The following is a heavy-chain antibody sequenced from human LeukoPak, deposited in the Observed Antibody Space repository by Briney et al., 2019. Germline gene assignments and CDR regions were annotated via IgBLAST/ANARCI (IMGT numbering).Heavy chain of an antibody. CDR1: GYTFTSYA. D-gene: IGHD2-2*01. CDR3: ATSTKYKTSWGAFDI. CDR2: INTGNDNT. V-gene: IGHV1-3*04. Sequence: ASVKVSCKASGYTFTSYAMYWVRQAPGQRLEWMGWINTGNDNTKYSQKFQGRVTMTRDTSISTAYMELSSLRSDDTAVYYCATSTKYKTSWGAFDIWGQGTMVTVSS. J-gene: IGHJ3*02.